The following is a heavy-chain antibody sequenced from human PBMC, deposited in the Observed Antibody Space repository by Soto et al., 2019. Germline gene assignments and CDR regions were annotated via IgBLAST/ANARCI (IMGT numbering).Heavy chain of an antibody. Sequence: SETLSLTCTVSGGSISSGGYYWSWIRQHPGKGLEWIGYIYYSGSTYYNPSLKSRVTISVDTSKNQFSLKLSSVTAADTAVYYCARDSFDYYASSGYVSWLDPWGQVTMVTVSP. CDR1: GGSISSGGYY. CDR2: IYYSGST. D-gene: IGHD3-22*01. CDR3: ARDSFDYYASSGYVSWLDP. V-gene: IGHV4-31*03. J-gene: IGHJ5*02.